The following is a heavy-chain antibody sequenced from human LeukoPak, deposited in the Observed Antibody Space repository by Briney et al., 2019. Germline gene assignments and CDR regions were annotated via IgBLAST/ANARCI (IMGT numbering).Heavy chain of an antibody. CDR3: AKRMNNYDILTGYYPDLGGFDY. J-gene: IGHJ4*02. Sequence: PGGSLRLSCAASGFTFSTYSMNWVRQAPGKGLEWVSSIISSSSYIYYADSVKGRFTISRDNAKNSLYLQMNSLRAEDTAVYYCAKRMNNYDILTGYYPDLGGFDYWGQGTLVTVSS. V-gene: IGHV3-21*04. CDR2: IISSSSYI. D-gene: IGHD3-9*01. CDR1: GFTFSTYS.